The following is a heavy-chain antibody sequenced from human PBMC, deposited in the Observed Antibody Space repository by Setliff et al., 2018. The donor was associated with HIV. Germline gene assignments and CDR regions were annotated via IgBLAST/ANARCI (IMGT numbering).Heavy chain of an antibody. Sequence: GGSLRLSCAASGFTFSHAWMSWVRQAPGKGLEWVGRIKSKADGETTEYAAPVRGRFTISRDDSKNTLYLQIDTLKTDDTAVYYCTADLIDPPAYGLGYCCQGTLVPVPS. CDR2: IKSKADGETT. D-gene: IGHD2-21*01. V-gene: IGHV3-15*01. CDR3: TADLIDPPAYGLGY. J-gene: IGHJ4*02. CDR1: GFTFSHAW.